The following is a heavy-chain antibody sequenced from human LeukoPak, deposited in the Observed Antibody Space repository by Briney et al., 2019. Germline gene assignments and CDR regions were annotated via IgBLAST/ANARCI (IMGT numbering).Heavy chain of an antibody. CDR3: ARDSPTAYCSGGSCYFDY. V-gene: IGHV4-34*01. D-gene: IGHD2-15*01. J-gene: IGHJ4*02. CDR1: GGSLSGYY. CDR2: INHSGST. Sequence: PAETLSLTCAVYGGSLSGYYWSWIRQSPEKGLEWIGEINHSGSTNYNPSFKSRVTISVNTSKNQFSLKLSSVTAADTAVYYCARDSPTAYCSGGSCYFDYWGQGTLVTVSS.